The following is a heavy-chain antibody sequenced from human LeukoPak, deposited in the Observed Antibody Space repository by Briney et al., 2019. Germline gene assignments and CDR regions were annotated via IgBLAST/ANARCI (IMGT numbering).Heavy chain of an antibody. J-gene: IGHJ4*02. V-gene: IGHV4-59*01. Sequence: SETLSLTCTVSGGSISSYYWSWIRQPPGKGLEWIGYIHYSGSTNYNPSLKSRVTISVDTSKNQFSLKLSSVTAADTAVYYCARDHPYNWNYFDYWGQGTLVTVSS. CDR3: ARDHPYNWNYFDY. D-gene: IGHD1-20*01. CDR2: IHYSGST. CDR1: GGSISSYY.